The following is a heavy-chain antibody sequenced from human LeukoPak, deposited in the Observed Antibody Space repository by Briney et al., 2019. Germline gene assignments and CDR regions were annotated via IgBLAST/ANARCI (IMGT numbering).Heavy chain of an antibody. V-gene: IGHV3-53*01. CDR2: IYSGGST. J-gene: IGHJ6*02. CDR1: GFTFSSYA. D-gene: IGHD4-17*01. Sequence: GGSLRLSCAASGFTFSSYAMSWVRQAPGKGLEWVSVIYSGGSTYYADSVKGRFTISRDNSKNTLYLQMNSLRAEDTAVYYCARDFTELYGDSCYYYGMDVWGQGTTVTVSS. CDR3: ARDFTELYGDSCYYYGMDV.